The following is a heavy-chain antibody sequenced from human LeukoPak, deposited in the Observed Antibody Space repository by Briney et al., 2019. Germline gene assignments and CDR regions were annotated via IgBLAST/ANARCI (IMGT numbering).Heavy chain of an antibody. Sequence: GGSLRLSCAASGFTFSSYWMSWVRQAPGKGLEWAANISPDGSGTFYVDSVKGRFTISGDNAKNSLYLQINSLRVEDSAVYYCVRSIDYWGQGTLVTVSS. J-gene: IGHJ4*02. CDR2: ISPDGSGT. V-gene: IGHV3-7*01. CDR3: VRSIDY. CDR1: GFTFSSYW.